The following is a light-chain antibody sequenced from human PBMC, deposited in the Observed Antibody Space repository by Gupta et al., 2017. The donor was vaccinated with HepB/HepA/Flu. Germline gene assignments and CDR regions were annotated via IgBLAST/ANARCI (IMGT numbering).Light chain of an antibody. J-gene: IGLJ1*01. V-gene: IGLV1-44*01. CDR1: SSNIGDNT. CDR3: AAWDDSLNGFYV. Sequence: QSVLTQPPSASGTPGQRVTISCSGSSSNIGDNTVNWYQQPPGTAPKLLIYSNYRRPSGVPDRFSGSKSGTSASLAISGLQSEDEADYYGAAWDDSLNGFYVVGTGTKVTVL. CDR2: SNY.